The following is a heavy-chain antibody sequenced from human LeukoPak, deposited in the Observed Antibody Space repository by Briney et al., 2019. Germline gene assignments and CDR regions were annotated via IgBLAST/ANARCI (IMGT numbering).Heavy chain of an antibody. J-gene: IGHJ3*02. Sequence: GGSLRLSCAASGFTFSDYYMSWIRQAPGKGLEWVSYISSSGSTIYYADSVKGRFTISRDNAKNSLYLQMNSLRAEDTAVYYCASLGNVGHNAFDIWGQGTMVTVSS. CDR2: ISSSGSTI. D-gene: IGHD3-16*01. CDR1: GFTFSDYY. V-gene: IGHV3-11*01. CDR3: ASLGNVGHNAFDI.